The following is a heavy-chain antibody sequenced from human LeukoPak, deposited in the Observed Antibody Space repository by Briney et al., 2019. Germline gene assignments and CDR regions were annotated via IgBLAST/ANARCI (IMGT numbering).Heavy chain of an antibody. J-gene: IGHJ6*02. Sequence: GGSLRLSCAASGFTFSTYGVYWVHQAPGKGLEWVSSNSGGSSYYADSVKGRFTISRDNSKNTLYLQMNSLRAEDTAVYYCLNYGMGVWGQGTTVTVSS. CDR1: GFTFSTYG. V-gene: IGHV3-23*01. CDR2: NSGGSS. CDR3: LNYGMGV.